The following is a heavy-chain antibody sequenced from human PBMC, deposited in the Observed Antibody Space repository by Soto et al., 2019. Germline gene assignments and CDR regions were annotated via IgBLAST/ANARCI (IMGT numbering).Heavy chain of an antibody. D-gene: IGHD3-22*01. J-gene: IGHJ4*02. Sequence: GGSLRLSCAASGFIFISYAMSWVRRAPGKGLECVSGISGSGGSTYHADSVKGRFTISRDNSKNTLYLQMNSLRAEDTAVYYCVRATYFSDSSGYTRCFDYWGQGTLVTVSS. CDR2: ISGSGGST. CDR1: GFIFISYA. V-gene: IGHV3-23*01. CDR3: VRATYFSDSSGYTRCFDY.